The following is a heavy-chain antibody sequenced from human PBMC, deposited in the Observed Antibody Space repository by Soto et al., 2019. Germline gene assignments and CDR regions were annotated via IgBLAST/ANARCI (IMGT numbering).Heavy chain of an antibody. CDR2: IIPIFGTA. CDR3: ARKDIVVVVAAIPKASYYYYGMDV. V-gene: IGHV1-69*12. D-gene: IGHD2-15*01. J-gene: IGHJ6*02. Sequence: QVQLVQSGAEVKKPGSSVKVSCKASGGTFSSYAISWVRQAPGQGLEWMGGIIPIFGTANYAQKCQGRVTITADESTSTAYMELSSLRSEDTAVYYCARKDIVVVVAAIPKASYYYYGMDVWGQGTTVTVSS. CDR1: GGTFSSYA.